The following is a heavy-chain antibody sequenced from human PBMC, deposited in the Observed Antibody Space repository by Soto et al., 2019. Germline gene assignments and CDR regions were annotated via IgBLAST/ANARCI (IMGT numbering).Heavy chain of an antibody. CDR2: IYYSGTT. CDR3: AKALTSSWYYFDH. Sequence: SETLSLTCTVSGGPISSRSHYWDWIHQAPGKGLEWIGNIYYSGTTNYNPSLKSRVTISVDTSKNQFSLKLSSVTAADTAVYYCAKALTSSWYYFDHWGQGTLVTVSS. CDR1: GGPISSRSHY. J-gene: IGHJ4*02. V-gene: IGHV4-39*07. D-gene: IGHD6-13*01.